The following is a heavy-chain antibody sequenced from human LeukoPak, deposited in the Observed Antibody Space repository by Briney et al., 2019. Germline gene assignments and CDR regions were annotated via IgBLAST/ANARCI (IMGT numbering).Heavy chain of an antibody. J-gene: IGHJ4*02. CDR2: ISGSGGST. V-gene: IGHV3-23*01. D-gene: IGHD4-23*01. CDR1: GFTFSSYA. CDR3: ASDVTLRWQLIFDY. Sequence: GGSLRLSCAASGFTFSSYAMSWVRQAPGKGLEWVSAISGSGGSTYYADSVKGRFTISRDNSKNTLYLQMNSLRAEDTAVYYCASDVTLRWQLIFDYWGQGTLVTVSS.